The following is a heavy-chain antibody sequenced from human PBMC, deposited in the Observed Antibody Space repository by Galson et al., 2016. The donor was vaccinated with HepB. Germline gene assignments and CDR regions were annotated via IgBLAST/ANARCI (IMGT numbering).Heavy chain of an antibody. D-gene: IGHD1-1*01. CDR2: ISAKSGDT. CDR3: ATDVQHRFAS. Sequence: SVKVSCKASGYKFTNNGISWVRQAPGQGLEWLGWISAKSGDTDFATKFQGRVTLTRDTPTSTVYMQLTSLKSDDTAMHYCATDVQHRFASWGQGTLVAVSS. V-gene: IGHV1-18*01. J-gene: IGHJ5*01. CDR1: GYKFTNNG.